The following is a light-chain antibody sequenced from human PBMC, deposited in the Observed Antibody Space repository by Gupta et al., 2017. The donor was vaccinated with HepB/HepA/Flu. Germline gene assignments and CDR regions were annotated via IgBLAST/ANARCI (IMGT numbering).Light chain of an antibody. J-gene: IGLJ1*01. CDR2: DAN. CDR1: SGAVTSGHH. V-gene: IGLV7-46*01. CDR3: LLSYSGAYV. Sequence: QAVVTQETSLTVSPGGTVTLICGSSSGAVTSGHHPYWLQQKPGQAPKTLISDANNKHSWTPARFSGSLLGDKAALTLSGAQPEDEAEYFCLLSYSGAYVFGPGTKVTVL.